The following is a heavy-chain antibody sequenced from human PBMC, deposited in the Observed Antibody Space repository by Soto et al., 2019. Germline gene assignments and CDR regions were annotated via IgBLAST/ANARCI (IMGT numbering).Heavy chain of an antibody. CDR1: GFPFYNYA. D-gene: IGHD2-8*01. J-gene: IGHJ3*01. CDR2: ISGGGDGT. V-gene: IGHV3-23*01. Sequence: EVQLLESGGGLVRPGGSLRLSCAALGFPFYNYALNWVPQAPGKGREWSPTISGGGDGTYYADSVKGRLTISRDNSRNTVYLQMNSLRAEDTAVYYCAKKGLGSLATYCTTGDCHYAFDVWGQGTLVTVSS. CDR3: AKKGLGSLATYCTTGDCHYAFDV.